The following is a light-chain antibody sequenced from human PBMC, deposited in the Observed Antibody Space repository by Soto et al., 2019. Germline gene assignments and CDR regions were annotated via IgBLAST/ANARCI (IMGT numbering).Light chain of an antibody. CDR3: QSYDSSLSGYV. Sequence: QSVLTQSPSVSGAPGQRVTISCTGSSSNIGAGYDVHWYQQLPGTAPKLLIYANSNRPSGVPDRFSGSKSGTSASLAITGLQAEDEADYYCQSYDSSLSGYVFGSGTKLTV. V-gene: IGLV1-40*01. CDR1: SSNIGAGYD. J-gene: IGLJ1*01. CDR2: ANS.